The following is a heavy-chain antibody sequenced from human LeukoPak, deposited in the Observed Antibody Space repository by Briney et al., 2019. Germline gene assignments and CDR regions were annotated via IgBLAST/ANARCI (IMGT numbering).Heavy chain of an antibody. D-gene: IGHD2-15*01. CDR1: GGSISSYY. J-gene: IGHJ5*02. V-gene: IGHV4-59*08. CDR3: AGLGGCSGGSCYADP. Sequence: SETLSLTCTVSGGSISSYYWSWIRQPPGKGLEWIGYIYYSGSTNYNPSLKSRVTISVDTSKNQFSLKLSSVTAADTAVYYCAGLGGCSGGSCYADPWGQGTLVTVSS. CDR2: IYYSGST.